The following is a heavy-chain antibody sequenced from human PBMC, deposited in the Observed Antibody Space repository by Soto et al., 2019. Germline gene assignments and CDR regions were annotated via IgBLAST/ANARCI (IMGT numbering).Heavy chain of an antibody. CDR3: ARDPRPTITMIVRLDAFDI. CDR1: GFTFSSYG. D-gene: IGHD3-22*01. J-gene: IGHJ3*02. V-gene: IGHV3-33*01. CDR2: IWYDGSNK. Sequence: GGSLRLSCAASGFTFSSYGMHWVRQAPGKGLEWVAVIWYDGSNKYYADSVKGRFTISRDNSKNTLYLQMNSLRAEDTAVYYCARDPRPTITMIVRLDAFDIWGQGTMVTV.